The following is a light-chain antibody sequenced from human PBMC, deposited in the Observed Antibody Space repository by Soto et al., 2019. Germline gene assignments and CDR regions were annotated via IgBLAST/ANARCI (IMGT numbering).Light chain of an antibody. V-gene: IGLV1-47*02. CDR3: AAWDDSLSGWV. J-gene: IGLJ3*02. CDR1: SSNIGSNY. Sequence: QAVVTQPPSASGTPGQRVTISCSGSSSNIGSNYVYWYQQLPGTAPKLLIYSNNQRPSGVPDRFSGSKSGTPASLAISGLRSEDEADYYCAAWDDSLSGWVFGGGTKLTVL. CDR2: SNN.